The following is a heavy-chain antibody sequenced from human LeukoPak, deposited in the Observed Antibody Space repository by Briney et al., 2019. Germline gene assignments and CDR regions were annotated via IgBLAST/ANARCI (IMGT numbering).Heavy chain of an antibody. CDR1: GYTFTNAG. J-gene: IGHJ5*02. Sequence: ASVKVSCKASGYTFTNAGISWVRQAPGQGLEWMGWIGTHNGDTNYAQTFQGRLTVTSDTSTSTAYMELRSLRSEDTAVYYCARARTGYCSSTSCSNWFDPWGQGTLVTVSS. CDR3: ARARTGYCSSTSCSNWFDP. D-gene: IGHD2-2*01. V-gene: IGHV1-18*01. CDR2: IGTHNGDT.